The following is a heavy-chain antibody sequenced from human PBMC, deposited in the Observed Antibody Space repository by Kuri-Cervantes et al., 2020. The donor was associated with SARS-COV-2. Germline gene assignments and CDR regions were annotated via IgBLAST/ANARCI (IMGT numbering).Heavy chain of an antibody. CDR1: GYSLTSYW. CDR3: AIPYVRYNWNDGSEQFDY. Sequence: GESLKISCKGSGYSLTSYWISWVRQMPGKGLEWMGRIDPSDSYTNYSPSFQGHVTISADKSISTAYLQWSSLKASDTAMYYCAIPYVRYNWNDGSEQFDYWGQGTLVTVSS. CDR2: IDPSDSYT. J-gene: IGHJ4*02. V-gene: IGHV5-10-1*01. D-gene: IGHD1-20*01.